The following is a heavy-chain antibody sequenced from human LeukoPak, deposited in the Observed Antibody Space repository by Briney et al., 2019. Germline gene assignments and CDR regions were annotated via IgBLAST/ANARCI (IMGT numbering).Heavy chain of an antibody. CDR2: ISHSGSI. D-gene: IGHD1-26*01. V-gene: IGHV4-59*01. CDR1: GGSISVYY. CDR3: ARSRETYLLDY. J-gene: IGHJ4*01. Sequence: SETLSLTCTVSGGSISVYYWSWVRQPPGKGLEWIGYISHSGSINYNPSLQSRVTISIDTSNNQFSLNVRSATAADTAVYYCARSRETYLLDYWG.